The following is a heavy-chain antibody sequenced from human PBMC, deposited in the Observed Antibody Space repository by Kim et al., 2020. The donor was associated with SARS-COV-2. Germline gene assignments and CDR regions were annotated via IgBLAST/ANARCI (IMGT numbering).Heavy chain of an antibody. CDR3: ARLVLLWFGELIVDY. Sequence: SETLSLTCTVSGGSISSSSYYWGWIRQPPGKGLEWIGSIYYSGSTYYNPSLKSRVTISVDTSKNQFSLKLSSVTAADTAVYYCARLVLLWFGELIVDYWGQGTLVTVSS. CDR2: IYYSGST. CDR1: GGSISSSSYY. J-gene: IGHJ4*02. V-gene: IGHV4-39*01. D-gene: IGHD3-10*01.